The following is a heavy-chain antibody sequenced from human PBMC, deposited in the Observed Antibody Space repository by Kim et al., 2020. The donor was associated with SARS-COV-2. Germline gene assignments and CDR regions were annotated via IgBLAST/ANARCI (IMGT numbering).Heavy chain of an antibody. CDR1: GFTFSSYS. CDR3: ASGPKRGYSYGWDAFDI. D-gene: IGHD5-18*01. J-gene: IGHJ3*02. V-gene: IGHV3-48*02. Sequence: GGSLRLSCAASGFTFSSYSMNWVRQAPGKGLEWVSYISSSSSTIYYADSVKGRFTISRDNAKNSLYLQMNSLRDEDTAVYYCASGPKRGYSYGWDAFDIWGQGTMVTVSS. CDR2: ISSSSSTI.